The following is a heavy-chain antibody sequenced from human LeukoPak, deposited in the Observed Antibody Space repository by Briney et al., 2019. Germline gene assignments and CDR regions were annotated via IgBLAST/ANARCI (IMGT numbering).Heavy chain of an antibody. CDR1: GFSISSGYY. J-gene: IGHJ1*01. D-gene: IGHD2-2*02. Sequence: PSETLSLTCAVSGFSISSGYYWGWIRQPPGKGLEWIGSIYHSGSIYYNPSLKSRVTISVDTSKNQFSLKLSSVTAADTAVYYCASLYCSSTSCYTGAEYFQHWGQGTLVTVSS. CDR3: ASLYCSSTSCYTGAEYFQH. CDR2: IYHSGSI. V-gene: IGHV4-38-2*01.